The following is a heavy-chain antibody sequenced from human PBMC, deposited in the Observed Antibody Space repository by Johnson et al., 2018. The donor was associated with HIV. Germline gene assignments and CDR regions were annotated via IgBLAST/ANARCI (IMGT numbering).Heavy chain of an antibody. D-gene: IGHD3-22*01. CDR2: IYSGGST. CDR3: ARDVAATMIVVGGAYDAFDI. Sequence: MLLVESGGGLVKPGGSLRLSCAASRFTVSSNYMSWVRQAPGKGLEWVSVIYSGGSTYYADSVKGRFTISRDNSKNTLYLQMNSLRAEDTAVYYCARDVAATMIVVGGAYDAFDIWGQGTMVTVSS. CDR1: RFTVSSNY. V-gene: IGHV3-66*01. J-gene: IGHJ3*02.